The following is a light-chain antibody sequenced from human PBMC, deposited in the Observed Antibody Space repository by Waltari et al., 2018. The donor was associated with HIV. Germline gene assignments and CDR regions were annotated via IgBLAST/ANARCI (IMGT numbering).Light chain of an antibody. Sequence: QSALTQPASVSGSPGQSITISCTGTGSDVGYYNLVSWYQQHPGKAPKLLIYEVTKRPSGVSNRFSGSKSGNTASLTVSGLQSEDEADYFCASYAGSTNVFGTGTKVTVL. J-gene: IGLJ1*01. CDR1: GSDVGYYNL. CDR3: ASYAGSTNV. CDR2: EVT. V-gene: IGLV2-14*02.